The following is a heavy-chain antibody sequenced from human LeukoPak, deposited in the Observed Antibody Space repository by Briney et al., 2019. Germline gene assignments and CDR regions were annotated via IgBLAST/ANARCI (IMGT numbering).Heavy chain of an antibody. V-gene: IGHV4-4*02. D-gene: IGHD6-6*01. Sequence: SGTLSLTCAVSGGSIISSYWWNWVRQPPGKGLEWIGEIYHSGSTNYNPSLKSRVTISVDKSKNQFFLKVSSVTAADTAVYYCARRPYSSSYNDYWGQGTLVTVSS. CDR2: IYHSGST. CDR3: ARRPYSSSYNDY. J-gene: IGHJ4*02. CDR1: GGSIISSYW.